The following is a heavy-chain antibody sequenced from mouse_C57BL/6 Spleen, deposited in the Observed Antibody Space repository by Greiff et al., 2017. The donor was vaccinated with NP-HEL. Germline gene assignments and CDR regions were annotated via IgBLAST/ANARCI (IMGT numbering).Heavy chain of an antibody. CDR3: ARYCGSIYAMDY. D-gene: IGHD1-1*01. Sequence: VQLQQSGPELVKPGDSVKISCKASGYSFTGYFMNWVMQSHGKSLEWIGRINPYNGDTFYNQKFKGKATLTVDKSSSTAHMELRSLTSEDSAVYYCARYCGSIYAMDYWGQGTSVTVSS. CDR2: INPYNGDT. CDR1: GYSFTGYF. J-gene: IGHJ4*01. V-gene: IGHV1-20*01.